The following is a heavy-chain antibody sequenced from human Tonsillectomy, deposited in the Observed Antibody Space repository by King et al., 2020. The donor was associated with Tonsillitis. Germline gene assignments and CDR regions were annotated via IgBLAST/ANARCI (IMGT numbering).Heavy chain of an antibody. J-gene: IGHJ4*02. Sequence: QLVQSGAEVKKPGASVKVSCKASGYTFTSYGLSWVRQAPGQGFEWMGWISAYNGNTNYAQKLQGRVTMTTDTSTSTAYMELRSLGSDDTALYYCARDSGVHYYDSSGYSPPLYYFDSWGQGTLVTVSS. D-gene: IGHD3-22*01. CDR1: GYTFTSYG. CDR3: ARDSGVHYYDSSGYSPPLYYFDS. V-gene: IGHV1-18*04. CDR2: ISAYNGNT.